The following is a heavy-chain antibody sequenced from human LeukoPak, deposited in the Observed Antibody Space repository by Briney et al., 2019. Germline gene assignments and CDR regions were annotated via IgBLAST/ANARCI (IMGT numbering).Heavy chain of an antibody. CDR2: IYTSGST. CDR3: ARGSSGYDLPDY. D-gene: IGHD5-12*01. CDR1: GGSISSYY. V-gene: IGHV4-4*07. Sequence: SETLSLTCTVSGGSISSYYWSWIRQPAGKGLEWIGRIYTSGSTNYNPSLKSRVTISVDTSKNQFSLKLYSVTAADTAVYFCARGSSGYDLPDYWGQGSLVTVSS. J-gene: IGHJ4*02.